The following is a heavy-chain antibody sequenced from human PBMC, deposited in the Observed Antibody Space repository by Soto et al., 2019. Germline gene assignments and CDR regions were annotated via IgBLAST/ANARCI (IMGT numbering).Heavy chain of an antibody. Sequence: EVQLLESAGGLVQPGGSLSLSCAASGFTFSSYAMRWVRQAPGKGLEWVSAISGSGANTYYADSVKGRFTISRENSKNTLFLQLNSLRAEDTAVYYCAKCAGSGWYPDYWGQGTLVTVSS. J-gene: IGHJ4*02. D-gene: IGHD6-19*01. CDR1: GFTFSSYA. CDR2: ISGSGANT. V-gene: IGHV3-23*01. CDR3: AKCAGSGWYPDY.